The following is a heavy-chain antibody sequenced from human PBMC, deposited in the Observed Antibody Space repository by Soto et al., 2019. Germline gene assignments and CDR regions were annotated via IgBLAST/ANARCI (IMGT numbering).Heavy chain of an antibody. CDR3: AKATGSGSYYSLDY. Sequence: PGGSLRLSCAASGFTFSSYAMSWVRQAPGKGLEWVSAISGSGGSTYYADSVKGRFTISRDNSKNTLYLQMNSLRAEDTAVYYCAKATGSGSYYSLDYWGQGTLVTVSS. J-gene: IGHJ4*02. V-gene: IGHV3-23*01. CDR2: ISGSGGST. CDR1: GFTFSSYA. D-gene: IGHD1-26*01.